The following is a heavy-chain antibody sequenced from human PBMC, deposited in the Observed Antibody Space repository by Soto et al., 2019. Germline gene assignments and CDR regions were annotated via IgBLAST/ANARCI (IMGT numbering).Heavy chain of an antibody. Sequence: QVQLVESGGGLVKPGGSVRLSCAASGFIFSDYYMSWIRQAPGKGLEWVSYISGSSNYTNYAESVKGRFTISRDNAKNSLYLQMNSLRAEDTAVYYCARDLGGDYYDTSGYSPPWFDPWGQGTLVTVSS. CDR1: GFIFSDYY. CDR3: ARDLGGDYYDTSGYSPPWFDP. D-gene: IGHD3-22*01. CDR2: ISGSSNYT. J-gene: IGHJ5*02. V-gene: IGHV3-11*05.